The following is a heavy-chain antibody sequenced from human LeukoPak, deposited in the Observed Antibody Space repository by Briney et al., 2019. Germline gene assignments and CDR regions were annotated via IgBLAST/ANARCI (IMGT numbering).Heavy chain of an antibody. D-gene: IGHD5-18*01. CDR1: GFTFSSYG. CDR3: AKDQGSYGFDY. V-gene: IGHV3-30*18. J-gene: IGHJ4*02. Sequence: GGSLRLSCAASGFTFSSYGMHWVRQAPGKGLEWVAVISYDGSNKYYADSVKGRFTISRDNSKNTLYLQMNSLRAEDTAVYYCAKDQGSYGFDYWGQGTLVTVSS. CDR2: ISYDGSNK.